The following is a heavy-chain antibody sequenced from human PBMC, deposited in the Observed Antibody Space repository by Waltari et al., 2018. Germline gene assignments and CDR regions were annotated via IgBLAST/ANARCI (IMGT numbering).Heavy chain of an antibody. Sequence: QVQLQESGPGLVKPSETLSLTCAVSGSSISSGYYWGWIRQPPGKGLEWIGSIYHSGSTYYNPSLKSRVTISVDTSKNQFSLKLSSVTAADTAVYYCASLAVAGTFDYWGQGTLVTVSS. J-gene: IGHJ4*02. CDR2: IYHSGST. CDR3: ASLAVAGTFDY. D-gene: IGHD6-19*01. V-gene: IGHV4-38-2*01. CDR1: GSSISSGYY.